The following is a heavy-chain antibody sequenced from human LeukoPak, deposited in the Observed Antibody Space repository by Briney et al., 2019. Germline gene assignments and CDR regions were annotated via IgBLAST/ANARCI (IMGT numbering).Heavy chain of an antibody. D-gene: IGHD2-15*01. J-gene: IGHJ4*02. V-gene: IGHV3-30*18. CDR1: GFTFSSYG. CDR2: ISYDGSNK. CDR3: AKLPSRGYCSGGSCLPLDY. Sequence: PGRSLRLSCAVSGFTFSSYGMHWVRQAPGKGLEWVAVISYDGSNKYYADSVKGRFTISRDNSKNTLYLQMNSLRAEDTAVYYCAKLPSRGYCSGGSCLPLDYWGQGTLVTVSS.